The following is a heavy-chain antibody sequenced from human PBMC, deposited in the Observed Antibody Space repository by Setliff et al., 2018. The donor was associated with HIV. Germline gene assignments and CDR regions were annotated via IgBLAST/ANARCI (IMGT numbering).Heavy chain of an antibody. CDR1: GFTFSDAW. Sequence: PGGSLRLSCAASGFTFSDAWMSWVRQAPGKGLEWVARIKNRANGGTTHYAAPVNGRFTISRDDSKNTLYLQMNSLKTEDTAVYYCSTWQAGNDYWGQGTLVTVSS. V-gene: IGHV3-15*01. J-gene: IGHJ4*02. CDR3: STWQAGNDY. D-gene: IGHD6-13*01. CDR2: IKNRANGGTT.